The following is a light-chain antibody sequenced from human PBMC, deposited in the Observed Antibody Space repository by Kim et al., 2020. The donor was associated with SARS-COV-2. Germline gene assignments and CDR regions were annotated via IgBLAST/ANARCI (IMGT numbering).Light chain of an antibody. CDR2: DVN. Sequence: SVLTQPRSVSGSPGQSVTISCTGTSSDVGGYNYVSWYQKHPGKAPKLMIYDVNDRPSGVPDRFSGSKSGNTASLTISGLQAEDEADYYCCSYAGGYSHVLFGGGTQLTVL. CDR3: CSYAGGYSHVL. CDR1: SSDVGGYNY. V-gene: IGLV2-11*01. J-gene: IGLJ2*01.